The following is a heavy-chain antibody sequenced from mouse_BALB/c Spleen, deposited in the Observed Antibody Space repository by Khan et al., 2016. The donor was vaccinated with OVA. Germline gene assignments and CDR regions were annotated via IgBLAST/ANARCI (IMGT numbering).Heavy chain of an antibody. D-gene: IGHD1-1*01. CDR1: GFTFSSYG. V-gene: IGHV5-17*02. Sequence: EVELVESGGDLVQPGGSRKLSCAASGFTFSSYGMHWVRQAPEKGLEWVAYISGDSNTIYYADTVKGRFTISRDNPRNTLFLQMTSLMSEDTDMYYCATSYFYGYYFDYWGPGTTLTVSS. CDR2: ISGDSNTI. CDR3: ATSYFYGYYFDY. J-gene: IGHJ2*01.